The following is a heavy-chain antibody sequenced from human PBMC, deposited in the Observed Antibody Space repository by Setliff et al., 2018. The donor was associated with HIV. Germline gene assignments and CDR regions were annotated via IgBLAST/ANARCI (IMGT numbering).Heavy chain of an antibody. V-gene: IGHV4-39*01. Sequence: SETLSLTCSVSGGSISTTDYDWGWVRQPPGKGLEWIGSIHTSGRTHYTPYLMRRVTMSADKSKNQFSLRLRSVTAADTAVYYCARLSGSCLGGYYFESWGQGTLVAVSS. CDR3: ARLSGSCLGGYYFES. CDR1: GGSISTTDYD. CDR2: IHTSGRT. D-gene: IGHD1-26*01. J-gene: IGHJ4*02.